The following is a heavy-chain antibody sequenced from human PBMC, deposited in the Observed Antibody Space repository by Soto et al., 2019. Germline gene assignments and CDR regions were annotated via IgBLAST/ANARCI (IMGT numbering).Heavy chain of an antibody. CDR1: GYTFTSYY. CDR2: INPSGGST. D-gene: IGHD3-22*01. CDR3: ASRPDYYDSSGYGAFDI. J-gene: IGHJ3*02. V-gene: IGHV1-46*01. Sequence: GASVKVSCKASGYTFTSYYMHWVRQAPGQGLEWMGIINPSGGSTSYAQKFQGRVTMTRDTSTSTVYMELSSLRSEDTAVYYCASRPDYYDSSGYGAFDIWGQGTMVTVSS.